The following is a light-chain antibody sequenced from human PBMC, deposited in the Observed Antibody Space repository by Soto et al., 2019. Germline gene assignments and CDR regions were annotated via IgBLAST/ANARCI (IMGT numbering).Light chain of an antibody. CDR1: SSNIGAGYD. CDR3: QSSDSSLSGVV. J-gene: IGLJ2*01. CDR2: GNS. Sequence: QSVLTQPPSVSGAPGQRVTISCTGSSSNIGAGYDVHWYQQLPGTAPKLLIYGNSNRPSGVPDRFSGSKSVTSASLAITGLQAEDEADYYCQSSDSSLSGVVFGGGAKLTVL. V-gene: IGLV1-40*01.